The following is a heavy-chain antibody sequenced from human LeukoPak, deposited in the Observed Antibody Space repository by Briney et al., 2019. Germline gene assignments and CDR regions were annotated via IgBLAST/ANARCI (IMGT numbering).Heavy chain of an antibody. J-gene: IGHJ4*02. CDR2: ISWAGFST. Sequence: GGSLRLSCAASGFTFSSYWMHWVRQAPGKGLEWVSLISWAGFSTFYADSLKGRFTISRDNSKNSLYLQMNSLTADDTALYYCAKDIGGYTGLDYWGQGTLVTVSS. V-gene: IGHV3-43*01. CDR1: GFTFSSYW. D-gene: IGHD1-26*01. CDR3: AKDIGGYTGLDY.